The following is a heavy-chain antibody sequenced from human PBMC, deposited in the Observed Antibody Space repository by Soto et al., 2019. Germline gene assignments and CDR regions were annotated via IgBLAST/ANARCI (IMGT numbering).Heavy chain of an antibody. D-gene: IGHD6-19*01. CDR1: GYTLTIYV. Sequence: APVKLCCKASGYTLTIYVVSWRRHAPGQGLEWMGWISAYNGNTNYAQKLQGRVTMTTDTSTSTAYMELRSLRSDDTAVYYCARTGYSSGPLDYWGQGTLVTVLL. J-gene: IGHJ4*02. V-gene: IGHV1-18*01. CDR3: ARTGYSSGPLDY. CDR2: ISAYNGNT.